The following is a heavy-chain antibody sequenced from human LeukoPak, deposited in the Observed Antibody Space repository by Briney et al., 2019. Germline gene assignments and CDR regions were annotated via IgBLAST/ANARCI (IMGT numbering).Heavy chain of an antibody. Sequence: GGSLRLSCAASGFTVSSNYMSWVRQAPGKGLVWVSCISFDGSTTYADSVKGRFTISRDNAKNTLYLQMNSLRAEDTAVYYCAKERITIFGVVIIDYWGQGTLVTVSS. D-gene: IGHD3-3*01. J-gene: IGHJ4*02. V-gene: IGHV3-74*01. CDR2: ISFDGST. CDR3: AKERITIFGVVIIDY. CDR1: GFTVSSNY.